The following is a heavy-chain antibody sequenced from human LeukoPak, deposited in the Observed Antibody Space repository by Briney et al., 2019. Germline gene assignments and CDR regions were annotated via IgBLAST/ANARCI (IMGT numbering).Heavy chain of an antibody. V-gene: IGHV4-34*01. D-gene: IGHD1-14*01. J-gene: IGHJ5*02. Sequence: SETLSLTCAVYGGSSSAYYWSWIRQPPGKGLEWIGEINHSGSTKYNPSLKSRLTISVDTFKNQFSLNLSSVTAADTAVYYCARGRLMAPRNYNWFDPWGQGTLVTVSS. CDR1: GGSSSAYY. CDR3: ARGRLMAPRNYNWFDP. CDR2: INHSGST.